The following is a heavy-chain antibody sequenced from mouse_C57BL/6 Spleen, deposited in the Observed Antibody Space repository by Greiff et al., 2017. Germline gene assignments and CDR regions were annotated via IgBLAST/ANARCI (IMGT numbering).Heavy chain of an antibody. J-gene: IGHJ2*01. Sequence: QVQLKQSGPGLVQPSQSLSITCTVSGFSLTSYGVHWVRQSPGKGLEWLGVIWSGGSTDYNAAFISRLSISKDNSKSQVFFKMNSLQADDTAIYYCARRDSSGYDYFDYWGQGTTLTVSS. CDR2: IWSGGST. CDR1: GFSLTSYG. CDR3: ARRDSSGYDYFDY. V-gene: IGHV2-2*01. D-gene: IGHD3-2*02.